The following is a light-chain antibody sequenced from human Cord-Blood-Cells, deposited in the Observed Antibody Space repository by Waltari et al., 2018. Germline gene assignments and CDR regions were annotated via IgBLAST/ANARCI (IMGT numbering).Light chain of an antibody. CDR1: QSISSW. J-gene: IGKJ1*01. CDR2: KAS. Sequence: DIQMTQSPSTLSASVGDRVTITCRARQSISSWLAWYQQKPGKAPKLLIYKASSLESGVPSRFSGSGSGTEFTITISSLQPDDFATYYCQQYKSYWTFGQGTKVEIK. V-gene: IGKV1-5*03. CDR3: QQYKSYWT.